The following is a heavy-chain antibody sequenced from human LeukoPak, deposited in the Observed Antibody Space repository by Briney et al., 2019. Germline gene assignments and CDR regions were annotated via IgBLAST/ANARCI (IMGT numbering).Heavy chain of an antibody. CDR1: GFTFSSYA. V-gene: IGHV3-30-3*01. CDR2: ISYDGSNK. CDR3: AREPYSGSYLGAFDI. D-gene: IGHD1-26*01. Sequence: PGGSLRLSCAASGFTFSSYAMSWVRQAPGKGLEWVAVISYDGSNKYYADSVKGRFTISRDNSKNTLYLQMNSLRAEDTAVYYCAREPYSGSYLGAFDIWGQGTMVTVSS. J-gene: IGHJ3*02.